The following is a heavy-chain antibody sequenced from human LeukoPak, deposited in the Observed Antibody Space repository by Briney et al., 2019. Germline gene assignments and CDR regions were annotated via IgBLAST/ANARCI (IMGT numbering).Heavy chain of an antibody. Sequence: GGSLRLSCAASGFTVSTNYMSWVRQAPGKGLEWVAVISYDGSNKYYADSVKGRFTISRDNSKNTLYLQMNSLRAEDTAVYYCARSSRRTFDYWGQGTLVTVSS. CDR3: ARSSRRTFDY. J-gene: IGHJ4*02. D-gene: IGHD2-2*01. V-gene: IGHV3-30-3*01. CDR1: GFTVSTNY. CDR2: ISYDGSNK.